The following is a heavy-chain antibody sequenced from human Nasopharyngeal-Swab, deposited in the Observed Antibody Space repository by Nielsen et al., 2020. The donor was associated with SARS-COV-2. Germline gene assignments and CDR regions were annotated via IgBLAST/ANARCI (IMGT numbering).Heavy chain of an antibody. CDR3: ARDGGGCSSTSCYT. CDR1: GFTCSRSL. V-gene: IGHV3-21*01. Sequence: GGALSLSCEASGFTCSRSLMHWVLQAPGRGLYWVSSISSSSSYIYYADSVKGRFTISRDNAKNSLYLQMNSLRAEDTAVYYCARDGGGCSSTSCYTWGQGTLVTVSS. CDR2: ISSSSSYI. J-gene: IGHJ4*02. D-gene: IGHD2-2*02.